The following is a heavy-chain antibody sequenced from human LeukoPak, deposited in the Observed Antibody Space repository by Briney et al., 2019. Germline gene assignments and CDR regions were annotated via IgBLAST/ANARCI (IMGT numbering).Heavy chain of an antibody. CDR1: GGTFIIYA. V-gene: IGHV1-69*01. J-gene: IGHJ4*02. D-gene: IGHD5-18*01. CDR2: IIPIFGTA. CDR3: ARGTGTAMVNFDY. Sequence: SVKVSCKASGGTFIIYAISWGRQAPGQGLEWMGGIIPIFGTANYAQKFQGRVTITADESTSTAYMELSSLRSEDTAVYYCARGTGTAMVNFDYWGQGTLVTVSS.